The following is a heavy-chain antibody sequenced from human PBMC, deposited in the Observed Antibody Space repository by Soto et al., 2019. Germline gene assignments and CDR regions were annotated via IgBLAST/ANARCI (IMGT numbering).Heavy chain of an antibody. CDR1: GCTFSNHW. V-gene: IGHV3-7*03. CDR3: ARARGVDS. J-gene: IGHJ5*01. D-gene: IGHD3-16*01. CDR2: IKADGSEK. Sequence: SLRRSCVDPGCTFSNHWMNWVRQAPGKGLEWVANIKADGSEKYYVDSVKGRFTISRDNAKNSLYLQMNSLRAEDTAVYYCARARGVDSWGQGTLVTVSS.